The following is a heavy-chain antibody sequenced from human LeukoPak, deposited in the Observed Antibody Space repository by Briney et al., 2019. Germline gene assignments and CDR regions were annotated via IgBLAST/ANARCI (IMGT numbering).Heavy chain of an antibody. V-gene: IGHV4-61*02. CDR2: IYTSGST. CDR3: ARDLVTAPYNWFDP. D-gene: IGHD2-21*02. CDR1: GGSISSGNYY. Sequence: PSQTLSLTCTVSGGSISSGNYYWSWIRQPAGKGLEWIGRIYTSGSTISNPSLKSRVTISLDTSKSQFSLKLSSVTAADTAVYYCARDLVTAPYNWFDPWGQGILVTVSS. J-gene: IGHJ5*02.